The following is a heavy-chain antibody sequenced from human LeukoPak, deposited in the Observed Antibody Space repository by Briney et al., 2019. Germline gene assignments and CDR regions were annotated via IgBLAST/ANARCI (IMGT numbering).Heavy chain of an antibody. Sequence: SVKVSCKASGGTFSSYAISWVRQAPGQGLEWMGGIIPIFGTANYAQKFQGRVTITADESTSTAYMELSSLRSEDTAVYYCARDRDWNYLFDYWGQGTLVTVSS. D-gene: IGHD1-7*01. CDR3: ARDRDWNYLFDY. J-gene: IGHJ4*02. CDR2: IIPIFGTA. CDR1: GGTFSSYA. V-gene: IGHV1-69*13.